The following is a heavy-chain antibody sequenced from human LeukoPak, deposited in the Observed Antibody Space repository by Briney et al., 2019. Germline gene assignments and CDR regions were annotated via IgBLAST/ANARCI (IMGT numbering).Heavy chain of an antibody. J-gene: IGHJ1*01. CDR2: IYYSGSS. V-gene: IGHV4-31*03. CDR1: GGSISSGGYY. Sequence: SETLSLTCTLSGGSISSGGYYWSWIRQHPGQGLEWIGYIYYSGSSYYNPSLKSRVTILLDTSKNQFSLKLSSVTAAETAVYYCATYNRDGYNFAFQHWGQGTLVTVSS. CDR3: ATYNRDGYNFAFQH. D-gene: IGHD5-24*01.